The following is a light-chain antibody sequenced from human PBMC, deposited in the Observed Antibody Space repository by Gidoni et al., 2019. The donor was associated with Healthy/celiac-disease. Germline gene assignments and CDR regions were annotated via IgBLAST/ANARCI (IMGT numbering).Light chain of an antibody. CDR1: QSVSSSY. Sequence: EIVLTQSPATLSLSPGERATLSCGASQSVSSSYLAWYQQKPGLAPRPLIYDASSRATGIPDRFSGSGSGTDFTLPISRLEPEDFAVYYCQQYGSSPITFGQGTRLEIK. V-gene: IGKV3D-20*01. CDR3: QQYGSSPIT. CDR2: DAS. J-gene: IGKJ5*01.